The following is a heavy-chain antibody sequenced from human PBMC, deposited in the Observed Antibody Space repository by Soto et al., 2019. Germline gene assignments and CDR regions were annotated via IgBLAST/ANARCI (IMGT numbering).Heavy chain of an antibody. CDR1: GFTFSDYY. D-gene: IGHD3-22*01. CDR3: ARSFAPNYYDSSGYFDAFDI. J-gene: IGHJ3*02. V-gene: IGHV3-11*01. CDR2: ISSSGSTI. Sequence: GESLKISCAASGFTFSDYYMSWIRQAPGKGLEGVSYISSSGSTIYYADSVKGRFTISRDNAKNSLYLQMNSLRAEATAVYYCARSFAPNYYDSSGYFDAFDIWGQGTMVTVSS.